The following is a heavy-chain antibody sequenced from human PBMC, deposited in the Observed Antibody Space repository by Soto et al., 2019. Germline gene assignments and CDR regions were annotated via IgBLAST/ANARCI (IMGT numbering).Heavy chain of an antibody. CDR1: GYTFTSYG. V-gene: IGHV1-18*01. Sequence: QVPLVQSGAEVKKPGASVKVSCKASGYTFTSYGISWVRQAPGQGLEWMGWISAYNGNTNYAQKLQGRVTMTTDTATSTAYMELRSLRSDDTALYYCARAAMYYDILTGYYNINWFDPWGQGTLVTVSS. CDR2: ISAYNGNT. J-gene: IGHJ5*02. D-gene: IGHD3-9*01. CDR3: ARAAMYYDILTGYYNINWFDP.